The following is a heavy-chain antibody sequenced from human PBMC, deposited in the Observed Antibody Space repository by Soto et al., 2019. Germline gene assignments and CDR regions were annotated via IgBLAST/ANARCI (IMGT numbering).Heavy chain of an antibody. Sequence: TLSLTCTVSGGSISSGDYYWSWIRQPPGKGLEWIGYIYYSGSTYYNPSLKSRVTISVDTSKNQFSLKLSSVTAADTAVYYCAREIAYCSSTSCYTWFDPWGQGTLVTVSS. V-gene: IGHV4-30-4*01. D-gene: IGHD2-2*02. J-gene: IGHJ5*02. CDR2: IYYSGST. CDR1: GGSISSGDYY. CDR3: AREIAYCSSTSCYTWFDP.